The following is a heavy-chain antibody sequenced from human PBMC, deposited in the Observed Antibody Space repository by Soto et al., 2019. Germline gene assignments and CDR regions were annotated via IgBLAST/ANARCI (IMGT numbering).Heavy chain of an antibody. CDR3: ARTQVRDFWSGYSPEAYYYYGMDV. V-gene: IGHV1-69*13. CDR1: GGTFSSYA. Sequence: GASVKVSCKASGGTFSSYAISWVRQAPGQGLECMGGIIPIFGTANYAQKFQGRVTITADESTSTAYMELSSLRSEDMAVYYCARTQVRDFWSGYSPEAYYYYGMDVWGQGTTVTVSS. J-gene: IGHJ6*02. CDR2: IIPIFGTA. D-gene: IGHD3-3*01.